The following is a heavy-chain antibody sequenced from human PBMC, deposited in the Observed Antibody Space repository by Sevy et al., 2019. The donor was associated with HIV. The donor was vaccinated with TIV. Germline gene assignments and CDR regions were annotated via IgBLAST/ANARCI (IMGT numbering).Heavy chain of an antibody. Sequence: GGSLRLSCATSGFTFSSYTMNWVRQAPGKGLEWISYISSSGTSIYDADSVKGRFTISRDNAKDSLYLQMNSLRDEDTAVYYCARDWVAGGAFDIGGQGTMVTVSS. CDR1: GFTFSSYT. D-gene: IGHD1-26*01. CDR2: ISSSGTSI. J-gene: IGHJ3*02. CDR3: ARDWVAGGAFDI. V-gene: IGHV3-48*02.